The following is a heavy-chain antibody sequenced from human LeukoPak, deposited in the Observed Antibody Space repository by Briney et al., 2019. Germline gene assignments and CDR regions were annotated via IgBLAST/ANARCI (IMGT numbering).Heavy chain of an antibody. V-gene: IGHV1-3*01. J-gene: IGHJ2*01. CDR1: GYTFTSYT. CDR2: INAGNGNT. D-gene: IGHD3-22*01. CDR3: ARAKWAPDYYDSSGWYFDL. Sequence: ASVKLSCTASGYTFTSYTMHWVRHAPGQRLGWVGWINAGNGNTKYSQKFQGRVTITRDTSARTAYMELSSLRSEGTGGYYCARAKWAPDYYDSSGWYFDLWGRGTLVTVSS.